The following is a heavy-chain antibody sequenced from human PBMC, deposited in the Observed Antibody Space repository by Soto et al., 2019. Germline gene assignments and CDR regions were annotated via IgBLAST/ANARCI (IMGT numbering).Heavy chain of an antibody. CDR3: ARDSGSSSDYYGMDV. CDR2: ISSSSSYI. Sequence: EVQLVDSGGGLVKPGGPLRLSCAASGFIFTSYSMNWVRQAPGKGLEWVSSISSSSSYIYYADSVKGRFTISRDNAKNSVYLQMSSLRAEDTAVYYCARDSGSSSDYYGMDVWGQGTTVTVSS. CDR1: GFIFTSYS. V-gene: IGHV3-21*01. J-gene: IGHJ6*02. D-gene: IGHD6-13*01.